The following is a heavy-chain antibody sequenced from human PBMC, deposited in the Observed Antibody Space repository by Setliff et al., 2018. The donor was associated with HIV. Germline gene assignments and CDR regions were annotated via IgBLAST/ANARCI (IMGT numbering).Heavy chain of an antibody. Sequence: GGSLRLSWSPSGFLFTNAWMTWVRQAPGKGLEWVGRIKSKTDGGTTDYAAPVKGRFTISRDDPENTLFLQMKSLKNEDTAVYYCTTGDILTGYQYLDYWGQGTLVTVSS. CDR3: TTGDILTGYQYLDY. V-gene: IGHV3-15*01. D-gene: IGHD3-9*01. CDR1: GFLFTNAW. CDR2: IKSKTDGGTT. J-gene: IGHJ4*02.